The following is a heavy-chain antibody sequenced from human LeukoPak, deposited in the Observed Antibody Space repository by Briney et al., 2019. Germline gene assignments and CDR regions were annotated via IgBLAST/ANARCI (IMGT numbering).Heavy chain of an antibody. J-gene: IGHJ4*02. CDR3: CPIVATIKPLFDY. CDR2: ISASGDVT. V-gene: IGHV3-23*01. Sequence: GGSLRLSCAASGFTFSKFPMGWVRQAPGRGLEWVSAISASGDVTFYADSLRGRFTISRDNSKNTLYLQMNSLRAEDTAVYYCCPIVATIKPLFDYWGQGTLVTVSS. D-gene: IGHD5-12*01. CDR1: GFTFSKFP.